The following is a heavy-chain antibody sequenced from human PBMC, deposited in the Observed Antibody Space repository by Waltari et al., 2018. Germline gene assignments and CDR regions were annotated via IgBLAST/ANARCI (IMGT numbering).Heavy chain of an antibody. Sequence: VQLVQSGAEVKKPGASVKVSCKASGYTFTSYDINWVRQATGQGLEWMGWMNPNRGNTGYAQKFQGRVTMTRNTSISTAYMELSSLRSEDTAVYYCARAGAYCSGGSCYSESYYFDYWGQGTLVTVSS. CDR2: MNPNRGNT. J-gene: IGHJ4*02. V-gene: IGHV1-8*01. D-gene: IGHD2-15*01. CDR1: GYTFTSYD. CDR3: ARAGAYCSGGSCYSESYYFDY.